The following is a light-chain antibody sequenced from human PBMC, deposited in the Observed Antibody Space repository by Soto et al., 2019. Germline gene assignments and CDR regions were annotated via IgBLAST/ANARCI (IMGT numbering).Light chain of an antibody. J-gene: IGKJ5*01. Sequence: EIVMTQSPGTLSLSPGETATLSSRPSQSVATNYLAWYQQKPGQAPRLLVYGISTRATDIPARFSGSGSGTEFTLTISSLQSEDFGIYYCQQHSKWPITFGQGTRLEIK. V-gene: IGKV3-15*01. CDR2: GIS. CDR3: QQHSKWPIT. CDR1: QSVATN.